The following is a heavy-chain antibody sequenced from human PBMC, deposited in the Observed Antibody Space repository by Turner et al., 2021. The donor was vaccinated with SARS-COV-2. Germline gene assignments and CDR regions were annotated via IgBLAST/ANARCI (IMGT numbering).Heavy chain of an antibody. J-gene: IGHJ6*02. D-gene: IGHD6-6*01. CDR1: GGSISSYY. V-gene: IGHV4-4*07. CDR2: IYTSGST. Sequence: QVQLQESGPGLVKPSGTLSLTCTVSGGSISSYYWSWIRQPAGKGLEWIGRIYTSGSTNYNPSLKSRVTMSVDTSKNQFSLKLSSVTAADTAVYYCARDRVQLGPVGMDVWGQGTTVTVSS. CDR3: ARDRVQLGPVGMDV.